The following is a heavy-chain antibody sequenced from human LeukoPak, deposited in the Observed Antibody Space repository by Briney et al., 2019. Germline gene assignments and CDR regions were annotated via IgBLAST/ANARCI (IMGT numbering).Heavy chain of an antibody. CDR3: AKAPRLWFGELSGIYYYGMDV. CDR2: ISYDGSNK. CDR1: GFTFSSYG. Sequence: GGSLTLSCAASGFTFSSYGMHGVRQAPGKGREGVAVISYDGSNKYYADSVKDRFTISRDNSKSTLYLQMNSLRAEDTAVYYCAKAPRLWFGELSGIYYYGMDVWGQGTTVTVSS. D-gene: IGHD3-10*01. V-gene: IGHV3-30*18. J-gene: IGHJ6*02.